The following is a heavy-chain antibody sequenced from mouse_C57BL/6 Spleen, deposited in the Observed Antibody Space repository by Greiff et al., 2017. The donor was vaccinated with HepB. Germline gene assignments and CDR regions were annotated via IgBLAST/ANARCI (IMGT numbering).Heavy chain of an antibody. V-gene: IGHV1-26*01. CDR2: INPNNGGT. CDR3: ARYYYGSSYWYFDV. CDR1: GYTFTSYW. J-gene: IGHJ1*03. D-gene: IGHD1-1*01. Sequence: VQLQQPGAELVRPGSSVKLSCKASGYTFTSYWMDWVKQSHGKSLEWIGDINPNNGGTSYNQKFKGKATLTVDKSSSTAYMELRSLTSEDSAVYYCARYYYGSSYWYFDVWGTGTTVTVSS.